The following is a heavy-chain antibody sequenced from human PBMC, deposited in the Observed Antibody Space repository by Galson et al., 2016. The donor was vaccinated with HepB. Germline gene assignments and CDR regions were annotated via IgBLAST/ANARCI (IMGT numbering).Heavy chain of an antibody. Sequence: SLRLSCAASGFKFNDHFMNWFRQTPGKGLEWVSFITTTSSYTEYAESVKGRFTISRDNAKNSLYLQINRLRAEDTAVYYCAASLDFGGFGDYWGQGTLVTVSS. J-gene: IGHJ4*02. CDR1: GFKFNDHF. CDR3: AASLDFGGFGDY. V-gene: IGHV3-11*06. D-gene: IGHD4-23*01. CDR2: ITTTSSYT.